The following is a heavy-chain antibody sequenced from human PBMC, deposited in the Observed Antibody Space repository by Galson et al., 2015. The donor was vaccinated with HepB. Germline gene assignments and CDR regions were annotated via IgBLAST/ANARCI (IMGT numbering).Heavy chain of an antibody. J-gene: IGHJ6*02. V-gene: IGHV6-1*01. CDR2: TYYRSKWYN. CDR3: ARARVGSSWYGDYYYYGMDV. CDR1: GDSVSSNSAA. D-gene: IGHD6-13*01. Sequence: CAISGDSVSSNSAAWNWIRQSPSRGLEWLGRTYYRSKWYNDYAVSVKSRITINPDTSKNQFSLQLNSVTPEDTAVYYCARARVGSSWYGDYYYYGMDVWGQGTTVTVSS.